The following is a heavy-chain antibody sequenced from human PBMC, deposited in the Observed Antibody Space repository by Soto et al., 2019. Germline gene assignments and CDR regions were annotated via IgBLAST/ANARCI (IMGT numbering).Heavy chain of an antibody. CDR2: IYYSGST. D-gene: IGHD3-3*01. V-gene: IGHV4-39*01. CDR1: GGSISSSSYY. Sequence: QLQLQESGPGLVKPSETLSLTCTVSGGSISSSSYYWGWIRQPPGKGLEWIGSIYYSGSTYYNPSLKSRVTISVDTSKNQFSLKLSSVTAADTSVYYCASLPAYYDFWSGYYTGFDYWGQGTLVTVSS. J-gene: IGHJ4*02. CDR3: ASLPAYYDFWSGYYTGFDY.